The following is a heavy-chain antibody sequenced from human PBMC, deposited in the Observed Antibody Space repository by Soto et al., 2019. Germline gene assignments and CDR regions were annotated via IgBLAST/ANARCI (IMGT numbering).Heavy chain of an antibody. V-gene: IGHV4-34*01. D-gene: IGHD3-10*01. CDR2: INHSGST. Sequence: SETLSLTCAVYGGSISGYDWSWIRQPPGKGLEWIGEINHSGSTNYNPSLKSRVTISVDTSKNQFSLKLSSVTAADTAVYYCARAAGGPYYYHGMDVWGQGTTVTVSS. J-gene: IGHJ6*02. CDR3: ARAAGGPYYYHGMDV. CDR1: GGSISGYD.